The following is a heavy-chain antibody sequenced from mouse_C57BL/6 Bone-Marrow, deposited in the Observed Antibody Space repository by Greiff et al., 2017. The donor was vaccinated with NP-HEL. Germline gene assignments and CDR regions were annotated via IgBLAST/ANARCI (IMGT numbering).Heavy chain of an antibody. CDR3: ERQWRLGYYYDSSYQYYCDY. Sequence: DVKLVESGGDLVKPGGSLKLSCAASGFTFSSYGMSWVRQTPDKRLEWVATISSGGSYTYYPDSVKGRFTISRDNAKNTLYLQMSSLKSEDTAVYYCERQWRLGYYYDSSYQYYCDYWGQGTTLTVSS. V-gene: IGHV5-6*02. CDR1: GFTFSSYG. D-gene: IGHD1-1*01. J-gene: IGHJ2*01. CDR2: ISSGGSYT.